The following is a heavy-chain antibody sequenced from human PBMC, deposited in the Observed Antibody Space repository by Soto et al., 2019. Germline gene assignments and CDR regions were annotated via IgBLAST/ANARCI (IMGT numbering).Heavy chain of an antibody. V-gene: IGHV3-23*01. D-gene: IGHD1-26*01. CDR2: ISGSGGST. CDR1: GFTFRSYA. CDR3: ARRGSGSYYDY. Sequence: EVQLLESGGGLVQPGGSLRLSCAASGFTFRSYAMRWVRQAPVKGLEWVSAISGSGGSTYYADSVKGRFTISRDNSKNTLYLQMNSLRAEDTAVYYCARRGSGSYYDYGGQGTLVTVSS. J-gene: IGHJ4*02.